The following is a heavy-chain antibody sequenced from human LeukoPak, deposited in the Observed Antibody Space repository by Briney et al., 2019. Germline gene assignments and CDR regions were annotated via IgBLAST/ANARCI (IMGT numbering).Heavy chain of an antibody. V-gene: IGHV3-23*01. J-gene: IGHJ4*02. Sequence: PGGSLRLSCAASGFTFSSYGMHWVRQAPGKGLEWVSAISGSGGSTYYADSVKGRFTISRDNSKNTLYLQMNSLRAEDTAVYYCAKDLAVPAANFDYWGQGTLVTVSS. CDR2: ISGSGGST. CDR3: AKDLAVPAANFDY. D-gene: IGHD2-2*01. CDR1: GFTFSSYG.